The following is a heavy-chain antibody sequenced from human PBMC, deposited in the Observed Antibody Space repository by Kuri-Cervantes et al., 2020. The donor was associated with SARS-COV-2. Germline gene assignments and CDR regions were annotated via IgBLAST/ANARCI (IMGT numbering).Heavy chain of an antibody. CDR1: GFTFRNYA. CDR2: IGGRDGVA. V-gene: IGHV3-23*01. Sequence: GGSLRLSCVASGFTFRNYAMSWVRQAPGKGLEWVSVIGGRDGVAYYADSVRGRFTISRDNSKNTLYLQMNSLRAEDTAVYYCARAGTAQSDYSRINYYYGMDVWGQGTTVTVSS. D-gene: IGHD4-11*01. J-gene: IGHJ6*02. CDR3: ARAGTAQSDYSRINYYYGMDV.